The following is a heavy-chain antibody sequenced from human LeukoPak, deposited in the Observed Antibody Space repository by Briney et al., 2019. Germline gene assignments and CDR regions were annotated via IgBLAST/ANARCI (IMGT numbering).Heavy chain of an antibody. CDR1: GYTFTSYD. J-gene: IGHJ3*02. CDR3: ARVGVVIAHDAFDI. V-gene: IGHV1-8*01. CDR2: MNPNSGNT. D-gene: IGHD2-21*01. Sequence: ASVKVSCKASGYTFTSYDINWVRQATGQGLEWMGWMNPNSGNTGYAQKFQGRVTMTRNTSISTAYMELSSLRSDDTAVYYCARVGVVIAHDAFDIWGQGTMVTVSS.